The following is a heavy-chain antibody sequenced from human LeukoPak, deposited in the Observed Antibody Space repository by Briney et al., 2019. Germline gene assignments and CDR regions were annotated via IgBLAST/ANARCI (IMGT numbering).Heavy chain of an antibody. CDR3: ARDFSVYGSGSYTLCRY. D-gene: IGHD3-10*01. J-gene: IGHJ4*02. Sequence: GRSLRLSCAASGFTFSSYAMHWVRQAPGKGLEWVAVISYDGSNKYYADSVKGRFTISRDNSKNTLYLQMNSLRAEDTAVYYCARDFSVYGSGSYTLCRYWGQGTLVTVSS. V-gene: IGHV3-30-3*01. CDR2: ISYDGSNK. CDR1: GFTFSSYA.